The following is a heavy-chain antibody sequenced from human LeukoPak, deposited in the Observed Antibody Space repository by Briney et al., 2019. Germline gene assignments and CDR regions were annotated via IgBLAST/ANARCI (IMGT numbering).Heavy chain of an antibody. V-gene: IGHV3-21*01. CDR3: ARADSSGWRYYFDY. CDR1: GFPFSSYS. J-gene: IGHJ4*02. CDR2: ISSSSSYI. D-gene: IGHD6-19*01. Sequence: GGSLRLSCAVSGFPFSSYSMNWVRQAPGKGLEWVSSISSSSSYIYYADSVKGRFTISRDNAKNSLYLQMNSLRAEDTAVYYCARADSSGWRYYFDYWGQGTLVTVSS.